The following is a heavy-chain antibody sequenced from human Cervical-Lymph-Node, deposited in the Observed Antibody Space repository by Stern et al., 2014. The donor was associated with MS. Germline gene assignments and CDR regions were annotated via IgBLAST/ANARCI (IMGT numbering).Heavy chain of an antibody. CDR2: ITNVGST. CDR1: RFTVRRAY. V-gene: IGHV3-53*01. D-gene: IGHD1-1*01. Sequence: QLVESGGGVIQPGGSLRLSCTASRFTVRRAYMTWVRQAPGKGMEWVSLITNVGSTFYTDSVKVRFTISRDDSKNTVYLHMTSLRAEDTAMYYCARDTSSPERSDWWGQGTLVTVSS. J-gene: IGHJ4*02. CDR3: ARDTSSPERSDW.